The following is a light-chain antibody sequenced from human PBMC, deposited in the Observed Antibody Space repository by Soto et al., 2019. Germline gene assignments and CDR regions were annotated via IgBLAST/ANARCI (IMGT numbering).Light chain of an antibody. V-gene: IGLV2-23*01. CDR1: NNDLGSYNL. CDR2: KGS. J-gene: IGLJ1*01. CDR3: CSYAGSITFYV. Sequence: TQPPPMSGSPGQSITLSCTGTNNDLGSYNLVSWYQQHPGKAPKLVIYKGSERPSGVSNRFSGSKSGNTASLTISGLRAEDEADYYCCSYAGSITFYVFGTGTKVTVL.